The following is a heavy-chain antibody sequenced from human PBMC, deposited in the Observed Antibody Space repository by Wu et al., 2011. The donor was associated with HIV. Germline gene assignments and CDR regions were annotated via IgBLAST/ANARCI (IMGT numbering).Heavy chain of an antibody. CDR3: ARVIREGNQLLFSKLLVSWFDP. Sequence: VQRGASLEREVKSLGLSEGLLQGFLVTTFYQLWYQLGATGPWTRLEWMGWISAYNGDTNHAQKFQGRVTMTTDTSTSTAYMELRSLRSDDTAVYYCARVIREGNQLLFSKLLVSWFDPWGQGTLVTVSS. CDR2: ISAYNGDT. J-gene: IGHJ5*02. V-gene: IGHV1-18*01. CDR1: VTTFYQLW. D-gene: IGHD2-2*01.